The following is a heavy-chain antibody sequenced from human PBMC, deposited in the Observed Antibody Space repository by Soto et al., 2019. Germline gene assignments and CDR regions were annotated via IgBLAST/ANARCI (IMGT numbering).Heavy chain of an antibody. CDR1: GYIFTTYY. Sequence: QVQLVQSGAEVKKPGASVTVSCKASGYIFTTYYIHWVRQAPGQGLEWMGLINPRGGSTRYAQNFQGRLTMTRDTSSSTVYMELNSLTFEDTAAYYCARDVGGGGSHWFDPWGQGSLVTVSS. V-gene: IGHV1-46*01. D-gene: IGHD1-26*01. J-gene: IGHJ5*02. CDR2: INPRGGST. CDR3: ARDVGGGGSHWFDP.